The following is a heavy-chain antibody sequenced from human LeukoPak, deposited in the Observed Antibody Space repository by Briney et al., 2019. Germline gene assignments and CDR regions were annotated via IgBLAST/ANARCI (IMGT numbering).Heavy chain of an antibody. D-gene: IGHD6-13*01. CDR2: IYYSGST. CDR3: ARHTLVFGGAAAGTSGWFDP. J-gene: IGHJ5*02. CDR1: GGSISSGSYY. V-gene: IGHV4-39*01. Sequence: SETLSLTCTVSGGSISSGSYYWSWIRQPAGKGLEWIGSIYYSGSTYYNSSFKSRVTISVDASKNQFSLKLSSVTAADTAVYYCARHTLVFGGAAAGTSGWFDPWGQGTLVTVSS.